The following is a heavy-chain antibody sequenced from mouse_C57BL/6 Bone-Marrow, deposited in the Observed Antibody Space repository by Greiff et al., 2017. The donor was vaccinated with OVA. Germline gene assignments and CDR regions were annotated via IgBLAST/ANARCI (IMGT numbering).Heavy chain of an antibody. CDR2: IYPGNSDT. J-gene: IGHJ2*01. D-gene: IGHD1-1*01. Sequence: EVQLQQSGTVLARPGASVKMSCKTSGYTFTSYWMHWVKQRPGQGLEWIGAIYPGNSDTSYNQKFKGKAKLTAFTSASTAYMELSSLTNEDSAVYYCTILRYSDYFDYWGQGTTLTVSS. CDR3: TILRYSDYFDY. CDR1: GYTFTSYW. V-gene: IGHV1-5*01.